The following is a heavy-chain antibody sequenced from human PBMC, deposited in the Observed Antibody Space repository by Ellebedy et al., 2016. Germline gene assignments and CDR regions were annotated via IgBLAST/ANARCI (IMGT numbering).Heavy chain of an antibody. J-gene: IGHJ4*02. Sequence: GESLKISXAASGFTFSSYAMHWVRQAPGKGLEWVAVISYNGSNKYYADSVKGRFTISRDNSKNTLYLQMNSLRAEDTAVYYCARGVGLLSTTLDYWGQGTLVTVSS. D-gene: IGHD2/OR15-2a*01. V-gene: IGHV3-30-3*01. CDR3: ARGVGLLSTTLDY. CDR2: ISYNGSNK. CDR1: GFTFSSYA.